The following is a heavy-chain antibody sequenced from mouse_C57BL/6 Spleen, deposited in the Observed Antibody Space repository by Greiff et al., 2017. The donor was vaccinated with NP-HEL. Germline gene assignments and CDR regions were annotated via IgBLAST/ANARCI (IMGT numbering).Heavy chain of an antibody. D-gene: IGHD2-4*01. CDR3: APIYYDYSWFAY. V-gene: IGHV1-82*01. CDR1: GYAFSSSW. Sequence: QVQLQQSGPELVKPGASVKISCKASGYAFSSSWMNWVKQRPGKGLEWIGRICPGDGDNNNNGKFKGKATLTADKSSSTAYMQLSRLTSEDSAVYFCAPIYYDYSWFAYWGQGTLVTVSA. CDR2: ICPGDGDN. J-gene: IGHJ3*01.